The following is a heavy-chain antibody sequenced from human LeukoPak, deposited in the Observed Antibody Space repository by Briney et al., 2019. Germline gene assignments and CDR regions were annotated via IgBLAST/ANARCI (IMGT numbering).Heavy chain of an antibody. CDR3: ARGSSWYDNWFDP. CDR2: IYYSGST. V-gene: IGHV4-59*08. Sequence: SETLSLTCTVSGGSISSYYWSWIRQPPGKGLEWIGYIYYSGSTNYNPSLKSRVTISVDTSKNQFSLKLSSVTAADTAVYYCARGSSWYDNWFDPWGQGTLVTVSS. J-gene: IGHJ5*02. CDR1: GGSISSYY. D-gene: IGHD6-13*01.